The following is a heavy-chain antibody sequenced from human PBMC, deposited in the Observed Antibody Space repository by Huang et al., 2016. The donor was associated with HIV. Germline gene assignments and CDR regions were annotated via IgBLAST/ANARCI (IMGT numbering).Heavy chain of an antibody. CDR2: VDPEDGET. D-gene: IGHD3-22*01. Sequence: QVQLVQSGAEVQKPGASVKVCCKVSGYPLTELSMHWVRQAPGKGLEWKGCVDPEDGETIYAHKFQGRVTMTEDTSTDTAYMELSSLRSEDTAVYYCATVYRRFRNHDSGDYYFDYWDQGTLVTVSS. CDR1: GYPLTELS. CDR3: ATVYRRFRNHDSGDYYFDY. V-gene: IGHV1-24*01. J-gene: IGHJ4*02.